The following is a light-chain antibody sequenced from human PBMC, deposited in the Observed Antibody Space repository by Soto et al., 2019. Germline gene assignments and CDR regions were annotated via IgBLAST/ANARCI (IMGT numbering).Light chain of an antibody. J-gene: IGKJ1*01. CDR3: QQSRT. CDR1: QRISSW. V-gene: IGKV1-5*01. CDR2: DAS. Sequence: DIQMTQSPSTLSASLGDGCTITCRASQRISSWLAWYQQKPGKAPNLLIYDASSLESGVPSRFSGSGSGTEFTLTISSLQPDDFATYYCQQSRTFGQGTKVDIK.